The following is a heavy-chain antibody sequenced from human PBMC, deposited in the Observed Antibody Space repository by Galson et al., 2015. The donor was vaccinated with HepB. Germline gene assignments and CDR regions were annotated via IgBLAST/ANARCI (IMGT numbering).Heavy chain of an antibody. V-gene: IGHV3-30*03. CDR3: ATGSSGYHDY. J-gene: IGHJ4*02. D-gene: IGHD3-22*01. CDR2: ISYDGSNK. Sequence: SLRLSCAASGFTFSSYGMHWVRQAPGKGLEWVAVISYDGSNKYYADSVKGRFTISRDNSKNTLYLQMNSLRAEDTAVYYCATGSSGYHDYWGQGTLVTVSS. CDR1: GFTFSSYG.